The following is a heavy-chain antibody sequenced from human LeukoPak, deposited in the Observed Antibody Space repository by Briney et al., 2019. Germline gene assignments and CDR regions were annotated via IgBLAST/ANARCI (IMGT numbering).Heavy chain of an antibody. CDR3: ARDDEGTAYFDY. V-gene: IGHV4-59*01. CDR1: GGSISSYY. D-gene: IGHD1-7*01. J-gene: IGHJ4*02. CDR2: IYYSGST. Sequence: SETLSLTCTVSGGSISSYYWSWIRQPPGKGLEWIGYIYYSGSTNYNPSLKSRVTISVDTSKNQFSLKLSSVTAADTAVYYCARDDEGTAYFDYWGQGTLVTVSS.